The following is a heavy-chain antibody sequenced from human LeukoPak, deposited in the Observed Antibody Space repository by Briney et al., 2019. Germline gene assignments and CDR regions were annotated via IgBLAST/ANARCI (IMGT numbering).Heavy chain of an antibody. Sequence: GSLRLSCVGSGFDFSSYTMNWVRQAPGKGLEWLTFISYNGRNEFYADSVKGRFTVSRDNSKNTQYLQMNSLRAEDTAVYYCAREYYDILTGYYTAFDYWGQGTLVTVSS. CDR3: AREYYDILTGYYTAFDY. CDR2: ISYNGRNE. CDR1: GFDFSSYT. J-gene: IGHJ4*02. D-gene: IGHD3-9*01. V-gene: IGHV3-30*04.